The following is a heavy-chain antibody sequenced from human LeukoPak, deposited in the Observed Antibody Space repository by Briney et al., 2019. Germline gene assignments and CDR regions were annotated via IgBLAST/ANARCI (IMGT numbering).Heavy chain of an antibody. CDR3: ARRSSGWPFDY. CDR1: GGSISSYY. CDR2: IYYSGST. J-gene: IGHJ4*02. Sequence: PSETLSLTCTVSGGSISSYYWSWIRQPPGKGLDWIGYIYYSGSTNYNPSLKSRVTISVDTSKNLFSLKLSSVTAADTAVYYCARRSSGWPFDYWGQGTLVTVSS. V-gene: IGHV4-59*08. D-gene: IGHD6-19*01.